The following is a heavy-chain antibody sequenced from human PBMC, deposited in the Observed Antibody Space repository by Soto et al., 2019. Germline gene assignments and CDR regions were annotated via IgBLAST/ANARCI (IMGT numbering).Heavy chain of an antibody. D-gene: IGHD6-13*01. CDR1: GYTFTSYG. CDR3: ARAVLPNSSSWLKTTYYYYYYMDV. V-gene: IGHV1-18*01. J-gene: IGHJ6*03. CDR2: ISAYNGNT. Sequence: QVQLVQSGAEVKKPGASVKVSCKASGYTFTSYGISWVRQAPGQGLEWMGWISAYNGNTNYAQKLQGRVTMTTDTSTSTADMELRCLISDDTAVYYCARAVLPNSSSWLKTTYYYYYYMDVWGKGTTVTVSS.